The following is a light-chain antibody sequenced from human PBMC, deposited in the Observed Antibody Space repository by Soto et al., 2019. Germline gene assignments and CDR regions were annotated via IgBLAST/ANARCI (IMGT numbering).Light chain of an antibody. V-gene: IGKV1-5*03. Sequence: DIQMTQSPSTLSSSVGDRVTITCRASHSISVWLAWYQQKPGKAPKLLIYQASTSESGVPSRFSGRGSGTDFTLTISSLQPDDFATYYCQQYYTYPYTFGQGTKLEI. CDR2: QAS. CDR1: HSISVW. J-gene: IGKJ2*01. CDR3: QQYYTYPYT.